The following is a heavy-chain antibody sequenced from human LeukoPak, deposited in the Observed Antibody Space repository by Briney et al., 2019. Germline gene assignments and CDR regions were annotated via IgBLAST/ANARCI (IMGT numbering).Heavy chain of an antibody. Sequence: GGSLRLSCAASGFTFSSYGMSWVRQAPGKGLEWVSAISGSGGSTYYADSVKGRFTISRDNSKNTLYLQMNSLRAEDTAVYYCASTGSWLSYYYYYMDVWGKGTTVTISS. V-gene: IGHV3-23*01. CDR3: ASTGSWLSYYYYYMDV. D-gene: IGHD3-22*01. J-gene: IGHJ6*03. CDR2: ISGSGGST. CDR1: GFTFSSYG.